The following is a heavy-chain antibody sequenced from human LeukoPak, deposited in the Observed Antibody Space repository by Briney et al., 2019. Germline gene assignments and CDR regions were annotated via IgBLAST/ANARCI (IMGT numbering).Heavy chain of an antibody. CDR2: ISGGNGNTYYA. V-gene: IGHV3-23*01. CDR3: AKFYDILTCYFDY. Sequence: GGSLRLSCAASGFPFSSYAMSWVRQSPGKGLEWVSAISGGNGNTYYAYYADSVRGRFTISRDSSKNTLYLQMNSLRAEDTAVYYCAKFYDILTCYFDYWGQGTLVTVSS. D-gene: IGHD3-9*01. CDR1: GFPFSSYA. J-gene: IGHJ4*02.